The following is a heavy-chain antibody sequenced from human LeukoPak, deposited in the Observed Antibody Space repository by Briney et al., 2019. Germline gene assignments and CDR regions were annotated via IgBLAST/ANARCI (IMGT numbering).Heavy chain of an antibody. CDR3: ATMDVDGRGSDWFDT. CDR1: GYTFTSWN. CDR2: MKPNDGNT. V-gene: IGHV1-8*01. J-gene: IGHJ5*02. D-gene: IGHD2-2*03. Sequence: ASVKVSCKASGYTFTSWNINWVRQAIGQGLEWMGWMKPNDGNTGYAQKLKGRVTMTGNTPISTAYLELRNLRSEDTAVYYCATMDVDGRGSDWFDTWGQGTLVIVSS.